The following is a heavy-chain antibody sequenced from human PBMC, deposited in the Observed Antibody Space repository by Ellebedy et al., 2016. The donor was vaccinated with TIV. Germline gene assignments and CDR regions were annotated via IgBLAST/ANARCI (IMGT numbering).Heavy chain of an antibody. D-gene: IGHD6-19*01. V-gene: IGHV3-23*01. J-gene: IGHJ4*02. CDR1: GFTFSSFV. CDR3: AKPPELWLIHTGLVS. Sequence: GESLKISCAASGFTFSSFVMSWVRQAPGKGLEWVSAISQSGGDTYYADSVKGRFTISRDNSQSTLYLQMDSLRADDTAVYYCAKPPELWLIHTGLVSWGQGTLVTVSS. CDR2: ISQSGGDT.